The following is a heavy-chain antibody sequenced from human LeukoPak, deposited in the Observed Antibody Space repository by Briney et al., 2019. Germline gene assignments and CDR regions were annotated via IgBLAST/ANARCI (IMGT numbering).Heavy chain of an antibody. CDR3: ARIGYSSSSVDY. J-gene: IGHJ4*02. V-gene: IGHV3-7*01. Sequence: GGSLRLSCSVSGFTFSNYWMSWVRQAPGKGLEWVANINQDGSPKYYVDSLKGRFTISRDNAKNLLYLQMNSLRAEDTAVYYCARIGYSSSSVDYWGQGTLVTVSS. CDR1: GFTFSNYW. D-gene: IGHD6-6*01. CDR2: INQDGSPK.